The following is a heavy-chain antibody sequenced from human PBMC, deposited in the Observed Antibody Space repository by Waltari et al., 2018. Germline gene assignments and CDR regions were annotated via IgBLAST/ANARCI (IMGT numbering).Heavy chain of an antibody. CDR1: GYSFSRFG. J-gene: IGHJ4*02. D-gene: IGHD5-18*01. CDR3: ARDRSGYKYGSN. V-gene: IGHV1-18*01. CDR2: ISAYNGNT. Sequence: QVQLVQSGAEVKKPGASVKVSCEASGYSFSRFGISWVRQAPGQGLEWLGWISAYNGNTHYAQKFQGRLTMTTDTSTSTAYMDLRSLRSDDTAIYYCARDRSGYKYGSNWGQGTLVTVSS.